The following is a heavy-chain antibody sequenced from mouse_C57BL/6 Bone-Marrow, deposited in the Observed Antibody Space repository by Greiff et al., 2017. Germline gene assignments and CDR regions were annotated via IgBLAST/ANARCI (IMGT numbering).Heavy chain of an antibody. CDR1: GFTFSSYG. CDR3: ARLDSSGYFDY. V-gene: IGHV5-6*01. CDR2: IISGGSYT. D-gene: IGHD3-2*02. Sequence: EMQVVESGGDLVKPGGSLKLSCAASGFTFSSYGMSWVRQTPDKRLEWVATIISGGSYTYYPDSVKGRFTISRDNAKNTLYLQMSSLKSEDTAMYYCARLDSSGYFDYWGQGTTLTVSS. J-gene: IGHJ2*01.